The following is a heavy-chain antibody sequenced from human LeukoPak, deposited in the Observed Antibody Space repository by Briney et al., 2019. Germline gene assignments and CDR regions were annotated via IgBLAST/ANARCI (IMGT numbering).Heavy chain of an antibody. Sequence: SGGSLRLSCAASGFTFSSYGMSWVRQAPGKGLEWVSAISGSGGSTYYADSVKGRFTISRDNSKNTLYLQMNSLRAEDTAVYYCASPVTMVRGVMKFWGQGTLVTVSS. CDR1: GFTFSSYG. V-gene: IGHV3-23*01. J-gene: IGHJ4*02. D-gene: IGHD3-10*01. CDR3: ASPVTMVRGVMKF. CDR2: ISGSGGST.